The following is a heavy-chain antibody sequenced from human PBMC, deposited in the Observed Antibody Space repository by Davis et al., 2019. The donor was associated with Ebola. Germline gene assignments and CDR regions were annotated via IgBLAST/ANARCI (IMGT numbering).Heavy chain of an antibody. CDR3: ARAGDYGDYVFDY. J-gene: IGHJ4*02. D-gene: IGHD4-17*01. Sequence: GSLRLSCAASGFTFSDHYMDWVRQAPGKGLEWVGRTRNKANSYTTEYAASVKGRFTISRDDSKNSLYLQMNSLKTEDTAVYYCARAGDYGDYVFDYWGQGTLVTVSS. CDR1: GFTFSDHY. V-gene: IGHV3-72*01. CDR2: TRNKANSYTT.